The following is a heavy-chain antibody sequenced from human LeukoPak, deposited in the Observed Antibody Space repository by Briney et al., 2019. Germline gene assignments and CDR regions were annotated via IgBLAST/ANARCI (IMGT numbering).Heavy chain of an antibody. V-gene: IGHV3-30-3*01. J-gene: IGHJ4*02. CDR2: ISYDGSNK. Sequence: GRSLRLSCAASGFTFSSYAMHWVRQAPGKGLEWVAVISYDGSNKYYADSVKGRFTISRDNSKNTLYLQMNSLRAEDTAVYYCAKEEKAAWSSFDYWGQGTLVTVSS. CDR3: AKEEKAAWSSFDY. CDR1: GFTFSSYA.